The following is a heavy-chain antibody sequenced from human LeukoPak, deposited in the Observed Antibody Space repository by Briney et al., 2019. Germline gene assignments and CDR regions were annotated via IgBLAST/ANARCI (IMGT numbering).Heavy chain of an antibody. CDR3: ASLAGYCSSTSCQSEYFQH. D-gene: IGHD2-2*01. V-gene: IGHV5-51*01. J-gene: IGHJ1*01. Sequence: GESLKISCKGSGFTITDHWIAWVRQMPGKGLEWVAIIHPEVSDTPYSPSFQGQVTISADKSISTAYLQWSSLKASDTAMYYCASLAGYCSSTSCQSEYFQHWGQGTLVTVSS. CDR2: IHPEVSDT. CDR1: GFTITDHW.